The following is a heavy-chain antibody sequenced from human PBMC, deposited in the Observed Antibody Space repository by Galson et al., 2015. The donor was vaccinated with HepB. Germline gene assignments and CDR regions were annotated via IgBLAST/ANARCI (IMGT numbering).Heavy chain of an antibody. Sequence: SVKVSCKGSGFTFIGYLIHWVRQAPGQGLEWLGRINPNGGATTYAQKFQGRVTLTRTTSSKTAYMELTSLKPDDSAVYYCARDLRPTNFGVFTLDYWGQGSLVTVSS. CDR1: GFTFIGYL. CDR3: ARDLRPTNFGVFTLDY. CDR2: INPNGGAT. J-gene: IGHJ4*02. V-gene: IGHV1-2*06. D-gene: IGHD3-3*01.